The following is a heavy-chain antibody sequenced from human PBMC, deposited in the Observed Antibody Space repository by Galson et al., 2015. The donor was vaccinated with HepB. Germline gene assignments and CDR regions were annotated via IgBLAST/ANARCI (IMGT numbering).Heavy chain of an antibody. CDR3: ALLSPTLVY. Sequence: SVKVSCKASGYTFTSYYMHWVRQAPGQGLEWMGIINPSGGSTSYSQKFQGRVTMTRDTSTSTFYMEQSSLRSEDTAVYYCALLSPTLVYWGQGTLVTVSS. CDR2: INPSGGST. V-gene: IGHV1-46*01. D-gene: IGHD2/OR15-2a*01. J-gene: IGHJ4*02. CDR1: GYTFTSYY.